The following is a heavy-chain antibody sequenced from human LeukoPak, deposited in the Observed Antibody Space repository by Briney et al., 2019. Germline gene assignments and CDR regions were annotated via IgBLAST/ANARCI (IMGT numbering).Heavy chain of an antibody. D-gene: IGHD1-26*01. CDR1: SASITDYY. CDR3: ARHLGEGTYPMDR. V-gene: IGHV4-59*08. CDR2: IHISGKT. Sequence: SETLSLTCTVSSASITDYYWSWIRQTPEMGLEYIGYIHISGKTYNNPSLKGRVTVSLDTSQNQFPLKLTSVTAADTAVYFCARHLGEGTYPMDRWGQGILVTVSS. J-gene: IGHJ5*02.